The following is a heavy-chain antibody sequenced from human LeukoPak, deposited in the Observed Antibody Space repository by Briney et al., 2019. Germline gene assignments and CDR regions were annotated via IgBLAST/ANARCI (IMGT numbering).Heavy chain of an antibody. Sequence: GGSLRLSCAASGFTFSSYAMHWVRQAPGKGLEWVAVISYDGSNKYYADSVKGRFTISRDNSKNTLYLQMNSLRAEDTAVYYCARDRLGRIAAAGSSFDYWGQGTLVTVSS. V-gene: IGHV3-30*04. J-gene: IGHJ4*02. CDR1: GFTFSSYA. D-gene: IGHD6-13*01. CDR2: ISYDGSNK. CDR3: ARDRLGRIAAAGSSFDY.